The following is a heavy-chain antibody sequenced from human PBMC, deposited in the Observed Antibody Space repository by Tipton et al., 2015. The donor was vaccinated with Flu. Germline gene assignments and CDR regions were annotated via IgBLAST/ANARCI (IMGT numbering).Heavy chain of an antibody. D-gene: IGHD2-15*01. Sequence: GLVKPSETLSLTCVVSGYYINNGYYWGWIRQPPGKGLEWIGSVYHSGDTSYNPSLRSRPTISVDTSKNHFSLNLNSVSVADTAYYFCARHPRKLDCSFGNCLSWYFDVWGRGTLVTVSS. J-gene: IGHJ2*01. V-gene: IGHV4-38-2*01. CDR3: ARHPRKLDCSFGNCLSWYFDV. CDR1: GYYINNGYY. CDR2: VYHSGDT.